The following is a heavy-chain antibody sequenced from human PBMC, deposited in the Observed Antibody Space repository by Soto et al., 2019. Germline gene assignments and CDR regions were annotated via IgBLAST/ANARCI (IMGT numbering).Heavy chain of an antibody. Sequence: QVQLVESGGGVVQPGRSLRLSCAASGFTFSSYGMHWVRQAPGKGLEWVAVIWYDGSNKYYADSVKGRFTISRDNSKNTLYLQMNSLRAEDTAVYYCARDSATRGQYNPVGAFDIWGQGTMVTVSS. CDR1: GFTFSSYG. CDR2: IWYDGSNK. CDR3: ARDSATRGQYNPVGAFDI. J-gene: IGHJ3*02. D-gene: IGHD1-1*01. V-gene: IGHV3-33*01.